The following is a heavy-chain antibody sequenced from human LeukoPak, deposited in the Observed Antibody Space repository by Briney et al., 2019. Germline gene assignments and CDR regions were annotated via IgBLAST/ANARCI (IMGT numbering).Heavy chain of an antibody. Sequence: ASVKVSCKASGYSFSSYGISWVRQAPGQGLEWMGWISAYSGNTNYAQKLRGRVIMTTDTSTSTAYMELSSLRSEDTAVYYCATSAKYSSSWYYFDYWGQGTLVTVSS. V-gene: IGHV1-18*01. J-gene: IGHJ4*02. D-gene: IGHD6-13*01. CDR2: ISAYSGNT. CDR1: GYSFSSYG. CDR3: ATSAKYSSSWYYFDY.